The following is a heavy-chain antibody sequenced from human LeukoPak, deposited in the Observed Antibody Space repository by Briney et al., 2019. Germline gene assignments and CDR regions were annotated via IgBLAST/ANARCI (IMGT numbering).Heavy chain of an antibody. V-gene: IGHV4-39*07. J-gene: IGHJ6*04. Sequence: SETLSLTCTVSGGSISSSSYYWGWIRQPPGKGLEWIGSIYYSGSTYYNPSLKSRVTISVDTSKNQFSLKLSSVTAADTAVYYCARDRILAAAGIMLNEVWGKGTTVTVSS. CDR3: ARDRILAAAGIMLNEV. D-gene: IGHD6-13*01. CDR2: IYYSGST. CDR1: GGSISSSSYY.